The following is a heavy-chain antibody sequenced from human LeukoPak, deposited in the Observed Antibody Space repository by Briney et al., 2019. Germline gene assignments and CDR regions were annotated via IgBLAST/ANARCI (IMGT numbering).Heavy chain of an antibody. Sequence: GESLKISCKASEYTFTNYWIAWVLQMPGKGLEWMGIIHPGNSETTYNPSFQGQVTISADKSINTAYLQWNSLKASDTAMYYCARRLSSIAAAAANDYWGQGTLVTVSS. J-gene: IGHJ4*02. CDR1: EYTFTNYW. CDR2: IHPGNSET. V-gene: IGHV5-51*01. CDR3: ARRLSSIAAAAANDY. D-gene: IGHD6-13*01.